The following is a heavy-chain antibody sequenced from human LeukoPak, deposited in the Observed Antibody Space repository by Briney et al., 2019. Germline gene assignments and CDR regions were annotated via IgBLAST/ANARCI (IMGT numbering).Heavy chain of an antibody. Sequence: SETLSLTCSVSGGSISNYCWNWIRQPPGKGLEWIGSIYYSGSTYYNPSLKSRDTISVDTSKNQFSLKLTSVTAADTAVYYCARLSGSYHDFWGQGILVTVSS. V-gene: IGHV4-59*04. CDR2: IYYSGST. CDR1: GGSISNYC. D-gene: IGHD1-26*01. J-gene: IGHJ4*02. CDR3: ARLSGSYHDF.